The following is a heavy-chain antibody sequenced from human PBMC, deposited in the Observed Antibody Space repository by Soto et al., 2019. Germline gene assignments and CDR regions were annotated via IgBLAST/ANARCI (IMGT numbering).Heavy chain of an antibody. V-gene: IGHV4-30-4*01. CDR2: IFSSGTT. D-gene: IGHD3-16*01. CDR3: ARVPSPFDYYYAMDV. J-gene: IGHJ6*02. Sequence: PSETLSLTCTVSGDSISSGNKYWSWIRQAPGKGLEWIGYIFSSGTTYYNPSLKSRLTMSLDTSQNQFSLGLASVTDADSAVYYCARVPSPFDYYYAMDVWGQGTTVTVSS. CDR1: GDSISSGNKY.